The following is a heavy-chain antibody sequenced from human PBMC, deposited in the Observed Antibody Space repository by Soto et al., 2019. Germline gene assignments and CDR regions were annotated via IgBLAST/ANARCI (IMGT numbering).Heavy chain of an antibody. CDR1: GFTFRNAR. CDR3: PTESLITPPISRLHY. J-gene: IGHJ4*01. D-gene: IGHD2-15*01. Sequence: GGALRLSWGASGFTFRNARINLVRQAPGKGVGWVGRVKRKNDGGTTDFGGPVKGRFAISRGDSKNMVYLEMNSLQTEGTARDYCPTESLITPPISRLHYRGHGTLGTVSS. V-gene: IGHV3-15*07. CDR2: VKRKNDGGTT.